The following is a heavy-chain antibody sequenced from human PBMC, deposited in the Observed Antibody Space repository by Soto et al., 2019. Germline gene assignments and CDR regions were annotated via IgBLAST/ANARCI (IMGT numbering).Heavy chain of an antibody. V-gene: IGHV1-69*12. CDR3: ARDPTSSHNGMVVPAKYGMDV. CDR1: GGTFSNYA. D-gene: IGHD2-15*01. Sequence: QVQLVQSGAEVKKPGSSVKVSCKASGGTFSNYAFSWVRQAPGQGLEWMGGIIPIFGGANYAQKFQGRVTITADESTSTAYRELSSLRPEDTAVYYCARDPTSSHNGMVVPAKYGMDVWGQGTTVTVSS. J-gene: IGHJ6*02. CDR2: IIPIFGGA.